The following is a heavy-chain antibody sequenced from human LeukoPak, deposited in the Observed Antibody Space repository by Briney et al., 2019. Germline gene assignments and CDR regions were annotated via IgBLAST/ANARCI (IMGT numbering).Heavy chain of an antibody. V-gene: IGHV4-39*01. J-gene: IGHJ4*02. CDR3: ASGLRFLEWFQNFDY. CDR2: IYYSGST. CDR1: GGSISGSSYY. Sequence: SETPSLTCTVSGGSISGSSYYWGWIRQPPGKGLEWIGSIYYSGSTYYNPSLKSRVTISVDTSKNQFSLKLSSVTAADTAVYYCASGLRFLEWFQNFDYWGQGTLVAVSS. D-gene: IGHD3-3*01.